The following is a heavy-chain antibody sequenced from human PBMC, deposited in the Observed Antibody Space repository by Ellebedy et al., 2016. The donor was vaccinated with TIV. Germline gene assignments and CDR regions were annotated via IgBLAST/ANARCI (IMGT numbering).Heavy chain of an antibody. J-gene: IGHJ4*02. Sequence: AASVKVSCKASGGTFSSYAISWVRQAPGQGLEWMGRIIPILGIANYAQKFQGRVTITADKSTSTAYMELSSLRSEDTAVYYCARANFGGTDGYNFVFDYWGQGTLVTVSS. D-gene: IGHD5-24*01. CDR2: IIPILGIA. CDR3: ARANFGGTDGYNFVFDY. CDR1: GGTFSSYA. V-gene: IGHV1-69*04.